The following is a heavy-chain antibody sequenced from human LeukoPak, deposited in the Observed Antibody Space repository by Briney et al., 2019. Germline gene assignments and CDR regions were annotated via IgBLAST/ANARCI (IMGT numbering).Heavy chain of an antibody. D-gene: IGHD6-19*01. CDR1: GYTFTSYG. Sequence: ASVKVSCKASGYTFTSYGISWVRQASGQGLEWMGWISAYNGNTNYAQKLQGRVTMTTDTSTSTAYMELRSLRSDDTAVYYCARDGVGSSGWYTLDYWGQGTLVTVSS. J-gene: IGHJ4*02. CDR2: ISAYNGNT. V-gene: IGHV1-18*01. CDR3: ARDGVGSSGWYTLDY.